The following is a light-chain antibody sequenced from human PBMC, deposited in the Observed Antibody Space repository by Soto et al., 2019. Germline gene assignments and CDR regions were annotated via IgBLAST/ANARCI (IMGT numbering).Light chain of an antibody. CDR1: QSISTC. CDR3: QQYRSYPLT. Sequence: DIQMTQSPSSLSASVGDRVTITRRASQSISTCLAWYQQKPEKAPKPLIFDASTWPSGVPARFSGSGSGTDFTLTISSLEPEDFATYYCQQYRSYPLTFGGGTKVDTK. CDR2: DAS. V-gene: IGKV1D-16*01. J-gene: IGKJ4*02.